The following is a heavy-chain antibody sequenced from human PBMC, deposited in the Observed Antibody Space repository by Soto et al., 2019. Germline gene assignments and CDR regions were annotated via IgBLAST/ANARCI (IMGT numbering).Heavy chain of an antibody. CDR3: ARKDSLIVVVVAATPYYYGMDV. Sequence: GSLRLSCAASGFTFSSYAMSWVRQAPGKGLEWVSAISGSGGSTYYADSVKGRFTISRDNSKNTLYLQMNSLRAEDTAVYYCARKDSLIVVVVAATPYYYGMDVWGQGTTVTVS. CDR1: GFTFSSYA. CDR2: ISGSGGST. V-gene: IGHV3-23*01. D-gene: IGHD2-15*01. J-gene: IGHJ6*02.